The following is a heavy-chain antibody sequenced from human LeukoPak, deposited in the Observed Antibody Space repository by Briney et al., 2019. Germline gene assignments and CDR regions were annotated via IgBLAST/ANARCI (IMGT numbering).Heavy chain of an antibody. V-gene: IGHV3-30-3*01. CDR1: GFTFSSYA. Sequence: GRSLRLSCAASGFTFSSYAMHWVRQAPGKGLEWVAVISYDGSNKYYADSVKGRFTISRDNSKNTLYLRMNSLRAEDTAVYYCARDYGGNQFDYWGQGTLVTVSS. CDR3: ARDYGGNQFDY. CDR2: ISYDGSNK. J-gene: IGHJ4*02. D-gene: IGHD4-23*01.